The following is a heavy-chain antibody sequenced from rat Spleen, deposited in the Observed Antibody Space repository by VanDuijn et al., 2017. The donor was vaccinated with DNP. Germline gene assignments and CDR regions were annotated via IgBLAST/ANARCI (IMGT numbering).Heavy chain of an antibody. Sequence: EVQLVETGGGLVQPGRSLKLSCVASGFTFSSYWMYWIRQAPGTGLEWVASINTDGGSTYYPDSVKGRFTISRVNAENTVYLQMNSLRSEDTVTDYCANPVYYYVRDDWGQGTSVTVSS. CDR2: INTDGGST. J-gene: IGHJ4*01. V-gene: IGHV5-58*01. CDR3: ANPVYYYVRDD. CDR1: GFTFSSYW.